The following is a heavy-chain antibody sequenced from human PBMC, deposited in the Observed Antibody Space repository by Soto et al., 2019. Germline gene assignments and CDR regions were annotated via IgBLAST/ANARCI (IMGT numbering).Heavy chain of an antibody. CDR2: ISYEGSHT. D-gene: IGHD2-15*01. J-gene: IGHJ4*02. CDR1: GFIFSSYG. V-gene: IGHV3-30*18. Sequence: QVQLVESGGGVVQPGRSLRLSCAASGFIFSSYGMHWVRQAPGKGLEWVAVISYEGSHTYYADSVKGRFTITRDNSKNTLYLQMNSLIPEDTAVYYCAKEVHCGGGSCSWSEGFDYWGQGTLLTVSS. CDR3: AKEVHCGGGSCSWSEGFDY.